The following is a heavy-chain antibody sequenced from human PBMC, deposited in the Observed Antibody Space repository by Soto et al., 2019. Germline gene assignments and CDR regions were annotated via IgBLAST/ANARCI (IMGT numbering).Heavy chain of an antibody. V-gene: IGHV1-69*02. Sequence: QVQLVQSGADVKKPGSSVKVSCKASGGTFSSYVISWVRQAPGQGLEWMGRLIPALDLTNYAQKFQGRLTITADKSTSTAYMELSSLRSEDTAVYFCARSLSFGRYYPDSWGQGTLVIVSS. J-gene: IGHJ5*01. CDR3: ARSLSFGRYYPDS. D-gene: IGHD3-10*01. CDR2: LIPALDLT. CDR1: GGTFSSYV.